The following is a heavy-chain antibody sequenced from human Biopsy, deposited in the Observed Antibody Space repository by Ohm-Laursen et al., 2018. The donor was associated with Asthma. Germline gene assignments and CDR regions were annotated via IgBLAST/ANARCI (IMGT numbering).Heavy chain of an antibody. CDR1: GVALSGYT. CDR2: IVFASGAT. J-gene: IGHJ4*01. V-gene: IGHV1-58*01. CDR3: AAGRTSLQGESLI. D-gene: IGHD2/OR15-2a*01. Sequence: SVKVSCKVSGVALSGYTFEWVRQARGLGLEWIAWIVFASGATNYAQNFQDRLTVTRDMSVGSVSMELRGLSSTDTAVYYCAAGRTSLQGESLIWGQGTLVSVSS.